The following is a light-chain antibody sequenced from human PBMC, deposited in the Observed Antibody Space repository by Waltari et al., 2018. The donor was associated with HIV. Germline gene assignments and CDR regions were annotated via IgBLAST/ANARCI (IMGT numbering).Light chain of an antibody. V-gene: IGLV2-8*01. Sequence: QSALTQPPSASGSRGQSVTISCTGTSSDVGAYNYVSWYQQYPGMAPNLIIYEVNKRPPGVPVLFSGSRSGNTASLTVSGLRAEDEADFYCGSYAGSAVVFGGGTKLTVL. J-gene: IGLJ2*01. CDR1: SSDVGAYNY. CDR3: GSYAGSAVV. CDR2: EVN.